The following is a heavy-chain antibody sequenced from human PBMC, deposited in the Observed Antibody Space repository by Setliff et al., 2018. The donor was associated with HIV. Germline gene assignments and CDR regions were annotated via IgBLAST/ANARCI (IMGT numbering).Heavy chain of an antibody. CDR1: GGSVSNYY. CDR2: INTSGST. V-gene: IGHV4-4*07. Sequence: SETLSLTCTVSGGSVSNYYWTWIRQSAGKGLEWIGHINTSGSTKYNPSLKSRLTMSVDTSQNQFSLKLSSVTAADTAIYYCARRIYGGNSFWFDPWGQGTLVTVSS. D-gene: IGHD4-17*01. J-gene: IGHJ5*02. CDR3: ARRIYGGNSFWFDP.